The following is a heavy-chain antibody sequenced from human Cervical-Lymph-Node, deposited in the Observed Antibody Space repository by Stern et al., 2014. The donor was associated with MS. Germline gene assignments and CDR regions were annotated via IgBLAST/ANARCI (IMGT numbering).Heavy chain of an antibody. CDR1: GDFITSTSHY. V-gene: IGHV4-39*01. Sequence: QLQLQESGPGLLKPSETLSLTCTVSGDFITSTSHYWGWIRQPPGKGLEWMGSIYYSGSTYYNPSLKSRVTIYVDTSKNQFSLRLGSVSAADTAVYYCAREHCTSTRCFTETNYYYGMDVWGQGTTVTVSS. CDR2: IYYSGST. CDR3: AREHCTSTRCFTETNYYYGMDV. J-gene: IGHJ6*02. D-gene: IGHD2-2*01.